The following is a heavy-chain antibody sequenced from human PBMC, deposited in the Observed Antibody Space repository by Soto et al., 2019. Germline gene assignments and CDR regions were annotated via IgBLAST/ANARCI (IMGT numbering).Heavy chain of an antibody. CDR1: GFTFSSYA. D-gene: IGHD2-21*02. V-gene: IGHV3-30-3*01. CDR2: ISYDGSNK. Sequence: PGGSLRLSCAASGFTFSSYAMHWVRQAPGKGLEWVAVISYDGSNKYYADSVKGRFTISRDNSKNTLYLQMNSLRAEDTAVYYCASAYCGRDCYSDAFDIWGQGTMVTVSS. J-gene: IGHJ3*02. CDR3: ASAYCGRDCYSDAFDI.